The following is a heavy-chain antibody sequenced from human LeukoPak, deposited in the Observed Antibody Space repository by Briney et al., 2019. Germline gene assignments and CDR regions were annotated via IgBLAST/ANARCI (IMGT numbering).Heavy chain of an antibody. D-gene: IGHD1-26*01. CDR3: ARGGASSRYFDY. CDR2: VSYSGST. Sequence: LRLSCAGSGFTFGDFYMSWIRQAPGKGLEWIGFVSYSGSTNYNPSLNGRVTISLDTSKNQFSLRLNSVTAADTAVYYCARGGASSRYFDYWGQGTLVTVSS. V-gene: IGHV4-59*12. J-gene: IGHJ4*02. CDR1: GFTFGDFY.